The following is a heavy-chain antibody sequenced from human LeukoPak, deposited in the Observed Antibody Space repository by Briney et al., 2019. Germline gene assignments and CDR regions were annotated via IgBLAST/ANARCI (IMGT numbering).Heavy chain of an antibody. CDR2: INSDGSST. Sequence: GGSLPLSCAASGFTFSSYWMHWVRQAPGKGLVWVSRINSDGSSTSYADSVKGRFTNSRDNAKNTLYLQMNSLRAEDAAVYYCARAPTTVTTFDYWGQGTLVTVSS. CDR3: ARAPTTVTTFDY. J-gene: IGHJ4*02. V-gene: IGHV3-74*01. D-gene: IGHD4-17*01. CDR1: GFTFSSYW.